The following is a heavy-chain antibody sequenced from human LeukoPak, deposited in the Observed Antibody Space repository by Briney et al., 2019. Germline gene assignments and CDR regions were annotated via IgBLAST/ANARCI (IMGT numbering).Heavy chain of an antibody. Sequence: GGSLRLSCAASGFTFSSYAMSWVRQAPGKGLEWVSAISGSGGSTYYADSVKGRFTISRDNSKNTLYLQMNSLRAEDTAVYYCAKAPERGYSYGYFNYWGQGTLVTVSS. D-gene: IGHD5-18*01. J-gene: IGHJ4*02. CDR1: GFTFSSYA. CDR2: ISGSGGST. CDR3: AKAPERGYSYGYFNY. V-gene: IGHV3-23*01.